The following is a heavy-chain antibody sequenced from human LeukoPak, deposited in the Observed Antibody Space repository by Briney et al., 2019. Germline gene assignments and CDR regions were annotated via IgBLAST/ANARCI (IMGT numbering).Heavy chain of an antibody. Sequence: GASVKVSCKASGDTFTGYYMHWVRQAPGQGLEWMGWINPNSGGTNYAQKFQGRVTMTRDTSISTAYVELSRLGSDDTAVYYCARDQVAVTYCFDYWGQGTLVTASS. CDR1: GDTFTGYY. J-gene: IGHJ4*02. CDR3: ARDQVAVTYCFDY. CDR2: INPNSGGT. V-gene: IGHV1-2*02. D-gene: IGHD3-22*01.